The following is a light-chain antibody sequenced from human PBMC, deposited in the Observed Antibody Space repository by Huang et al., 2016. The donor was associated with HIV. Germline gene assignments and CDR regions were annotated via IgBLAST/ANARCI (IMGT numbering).Light chain of an antibody. V-gene: IGKV3-15*01. CDR3: QQYHNWPPWT. CDR2: GAS. CDR1: QSVSSN. J-gene: IGKJ1*01. Sequence: EIVMTQSPATLSVSPGERAALSCRASQSVSSNLAWYQQKPDRMYGASTRATGIPARFSGSGSGTEFTLTITSLQSEDFAIYYCQQYHNWPPWTFGQGTKVEIK.